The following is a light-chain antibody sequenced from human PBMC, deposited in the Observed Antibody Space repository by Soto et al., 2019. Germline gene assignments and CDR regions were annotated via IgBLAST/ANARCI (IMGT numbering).Light chain of an antibody. Sequence: EIVMTQSPATLSVSPGERSTLSCRASQSVSSNLAWYQQKPGQAPRLLIYGGSSRATGIPARFSGSGSGTDFTLTISRLQSEDFAVYFCQQYHNWPPFTFGQGTKVDIK. J-gene: IGKJ2*01. CDR2: GGS. CDR1: QSVSSN. CDR3: QQYHNWPPFT. V-gene: IGKV3-15*01.